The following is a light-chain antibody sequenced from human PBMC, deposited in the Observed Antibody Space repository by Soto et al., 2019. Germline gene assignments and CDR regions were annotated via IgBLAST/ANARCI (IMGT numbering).Light chain of an antibody. Sequence: DIQLSQSPSFLSASVGHRVTITCRASRGISSYLAWYQQKPGKAPKLLIYASSTLHTGVPSRFSGSGSGTEFTLTISSLQPEDFATYYCQQLNSYLITFGQGTRLEIK. J-gene: IGKJ5*01. CDR2: ASS. CDR3: QQLNSYLIT. CDR1: RGISSY. V-gene: IGKV1-9*01.